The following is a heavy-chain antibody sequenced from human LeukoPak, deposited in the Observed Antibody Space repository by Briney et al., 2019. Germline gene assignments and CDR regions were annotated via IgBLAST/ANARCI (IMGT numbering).Heavy chain of an antibody. D-gene: IGHD3-3*01. CDR1: GGSISSYY. V-gene: IGHV4-4*07. CDR2: MHTSGST. J-gene: IGHJ4*02. CDR3: ARVPYYDFWSGYYTPYLFDY. Sequence: SETLSLTCSVSGGSISSYYWSWIRQPAGKGLEWIGRMHTSGSTNYNPPLKSRVTMSVDTSKNQFSLKLSSVTAADTAVYYCARVPYYDFWSGYYTPYLFDYWGQGTLVTVSS.